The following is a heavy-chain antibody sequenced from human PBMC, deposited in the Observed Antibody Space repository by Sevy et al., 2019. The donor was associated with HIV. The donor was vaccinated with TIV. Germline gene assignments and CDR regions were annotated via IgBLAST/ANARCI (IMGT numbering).Heavy chain of an antibody. V-gene: IGHV1-69*13. D-gene: IGHD2-21*02. Sequence: ASVKVSCRTFGGTFRSYIIAWMRQAPGQGLEWMGGIITSAGKVNYAQKFRGRVTITADDSTSTTYMEMSSLRSEDMAIYYCSRVYSCGGACYYFDYWGQGTLVTVSS. J-gene: IGHJ4*02. CDR1: GGTFRSYI. CDR3: SRVYSCGGACYYFDY. CDR2: IITSAGKV.